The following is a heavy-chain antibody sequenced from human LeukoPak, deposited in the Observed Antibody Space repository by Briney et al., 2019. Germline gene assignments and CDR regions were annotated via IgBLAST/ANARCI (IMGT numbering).Heavy chain of an antibody. D-gene: IGHD4-17*01. V-gene: IGHV1-2*02. CDR3: ARDRDYGRMSDFGY. CDR1: GYTFTDYY. Sequence: ASVKVSHMPSGYTFTDYYMHWVRQAPGQGLEWMGWINPNSGGTNYAQKFQGRVTMTRDTSISTAYMALSRLRSDDTAVYYCARDRDYGRMSDFGYWGPGTLVTVSS. CDR2: INPNSGGT. J-gene: IGHJ4*02.